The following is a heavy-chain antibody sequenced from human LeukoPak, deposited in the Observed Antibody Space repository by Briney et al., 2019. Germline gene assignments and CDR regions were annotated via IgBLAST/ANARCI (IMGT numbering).Heavy chain of an antibody. V-gene: IGHV3-23*01. Sequence: PGGSLRLSCTASGFTFSSYVMTWVRQAPGKGLEWVSGISGSGDTYYADSVKGRFTISRDNSRNRLYLQMNSLRAEDTAVYYCAKDKDLSLGDDRQCWGQGTLATVSS. J-gene: IGHJ4*02. CDR1: GFTFSSYV. CDR2: ISGSGDT. D-gene: IGHD3-16*01. CDR3: AKDKDLSLGDDRQC.